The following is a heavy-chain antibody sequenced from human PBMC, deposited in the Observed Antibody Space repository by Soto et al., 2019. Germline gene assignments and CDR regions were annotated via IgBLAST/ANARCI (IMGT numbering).Heavy chain of an antibody. Sequence: ASVKVSCKASGGTFSSYAISWVRQDPGQGLEWMGGIIPIFGTANYAQKFQGRVTITADESTSTAYMELSSLRSEDTAVYYCARAGAYCGGDCPVYYYYYGMDVWGQGTTVTVSS. J-gene: IGHJ6*02. D-gene: IGHD2-21*02. V-gene: IGHV1-69*13. CDR3: ARAGAYCGGDCPVYYYYYGMDV. CDR2: IIPIFGTA. CDR1: GGTFSSYA.